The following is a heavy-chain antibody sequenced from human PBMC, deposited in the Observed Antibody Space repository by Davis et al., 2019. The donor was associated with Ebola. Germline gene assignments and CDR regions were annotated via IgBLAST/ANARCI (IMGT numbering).Heavy chain of an antibody. CDR1: GFSFSSCS. V-gene: IGHV3-21*06. Sequence: GESLKISCAASGFSFSSCSMNWVRQAPGKGLEWVSSISSSSTYRYYVDSVKGRFTISRDNAKNSLYLQMNSLRAEDTAVYYCAKITGRILRYYYYGMDVWGKGTTVTVSS. CDR2: ISSSSTYR. CDR3: AKITGRILRYYYYGMDV. J-gene: IGHJ6*04. D-gene: IGHD1-20*01.